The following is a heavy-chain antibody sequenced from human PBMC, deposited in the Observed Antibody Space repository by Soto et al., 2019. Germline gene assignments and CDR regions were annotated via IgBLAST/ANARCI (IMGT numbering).Heavy chain of an antibody. Sequence: QVQLVESGGGVVQPGRSLRLSCADSGLTFSSYAMHWVRQAPGKGLEWVAVISYDGNSKYYADSVKGRFTSSRDNSKNTLYLQMNSLRVEDTAVYYCARDNCISTSCDDDYYYGMDVWGQGTTVTVSS. D-gene: IGHD2-2*01. CDR2: ISYDGNSK. J-gene: IGHJ6*02. CDR3: ARDNCISTSCDDDYYYGMDV. V-gene: IGHV3-30-3*01. CDR1: GLTFSSYA.